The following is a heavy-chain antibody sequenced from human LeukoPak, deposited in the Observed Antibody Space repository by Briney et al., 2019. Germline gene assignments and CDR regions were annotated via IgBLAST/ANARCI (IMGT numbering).Heavy chain of an antibody. CDR3: ARVVRNGGPYYFDH. CDR1: GGTFSSYA. V-gene: IGHV1-69*04. D-gene: IGHD1-1*01. J-gene: IGHJ4*02. CDR2: IIPILGIA. Sequence: SVKVSCKASGGTFSSYAISWVRQAPGQGLEWMGRIIPILGIANYAQKFQGRVTITADKSTSTAYMELSSLRSEDTAVYYCARVVRNGGPYYFDHWGQGTLVTVSS.